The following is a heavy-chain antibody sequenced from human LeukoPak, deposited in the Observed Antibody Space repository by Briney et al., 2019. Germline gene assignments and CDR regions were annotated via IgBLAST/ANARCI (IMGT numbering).Heavy chain of an antibody. D-gene: IGHD2-15*01. CDR2: IWFDGGKI. CDR3: ARDFTNIRGGGYFDK. V-gene: IGHV3-33*08. CDR1: GFPFSSYV. Sequence: GGSLRLSCATSGFPFSSYVMHWLRQAPGKGLEWVAVIWFDGGKIYYADSVKGRFTISRDNSKNTLFLQMNSLRAEDTAVYHCARDFTNIRGGGYFDKWGQGTLVTVSS. J-gene: IGHJ4*02.